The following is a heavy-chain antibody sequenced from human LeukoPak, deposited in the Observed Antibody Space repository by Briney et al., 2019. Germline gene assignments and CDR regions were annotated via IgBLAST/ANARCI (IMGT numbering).Heavy chain of an antibody. CDR2: IYYSGST. V-gene: IGHV4-39*01. J-gene: IGHJ4*02. Sequence: SETLSLTCTVSGGSISSSSYYWGWIRQPPGKGLEWIGSIYYSGSTYYNPSLKSRVTISVDTSKNQFSLKLSSVTAADTAVYYCARHYGDTYPSLGYYFDYWGQGTLVTVSS. CDR1: GGSISSSSYY. D-gene: IGHD4-17*01. CDR3: ARHYGDTYPSLGYYFDY.